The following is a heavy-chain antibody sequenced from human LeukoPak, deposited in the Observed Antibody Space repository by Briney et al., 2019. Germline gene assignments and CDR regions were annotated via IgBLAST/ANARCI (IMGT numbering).Heavy chain of an antibody. J-gene: IGHJ6*03. CDR1: GGSISSGTYY. CDR3: ARGHRGGGSYSYYYYYMDV. V-gene: IGHV4-61*02. Sequence: SETLSLTCTVSGGSISSGTYYWGWIRQPAGKGLEWIGRIYSSGSTNYNPSLKSRVTMSVDTSKNQFSLNLTSVTAADTAVYYCARGHRGGGSYSYYYYYMDVWGKGTTVTVSS. CDR2: IYSSGST. D-gene: IGHD1-26*01.